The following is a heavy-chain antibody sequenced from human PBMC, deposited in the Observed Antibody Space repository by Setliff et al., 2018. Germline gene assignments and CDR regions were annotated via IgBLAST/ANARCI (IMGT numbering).Heavy chain of an antibody. CDR1: GYSISSGYY. Sequence: PSETLSLTCAVSGYSISSGYYWGWIRQPPGKGLEWIGSIYHSGSTYYNPSLKGRVTIPLDRSENEFSLNLTAVTAADTAVYFCARDPSPSDALDIWGQGTMGTVS. J-gene: IGHJ3*02. CDR2: IYHSGST. V-gene: IGHV4-38-2*02. CDR3: ARDPSPSDALDI.